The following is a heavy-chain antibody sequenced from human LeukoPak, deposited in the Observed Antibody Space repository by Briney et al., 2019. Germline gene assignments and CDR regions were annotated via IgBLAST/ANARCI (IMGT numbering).Heavy chain of an antibody. CDR1: GFTFSSYS. J-gene: IGHJ4*02. Sequence: GGSLRLSCAASGFTFSSYSMNWVRQAPGKGLEGVSSISSSSSYIYYADSVKGRFTISRDNAKNSLYLQMNSLRAEDTAVYYCARPNTHDYYDSSGYYGYYFDYWGQGTLVTVSS. CDR3: ARPNTHDYYDSSGYYGYYFDY. CDR2: ISSSSSYI. D-gene: IGHD3-22*01. V-gene: IGHV3-21*01.